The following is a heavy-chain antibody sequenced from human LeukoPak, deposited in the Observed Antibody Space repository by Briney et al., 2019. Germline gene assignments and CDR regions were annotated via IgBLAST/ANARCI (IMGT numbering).Heavy chain of an antibody. J-gene: IGHJ4*02. V-gene: IGHV3-30*18. CDR2: ISYDGSNK. D-gene: IGHD4-17*01. CDR1: GFTFSSYG. CDR3: AKSGYVDFGDYVRIKYFDY. Sequence: PGRSLRLSCAASGFTFSSYGMHWVRQAPGKGLEWVAVISYDGSNKYYADSVKGRFTISRDNSKNTLYLQMNSLRAEDTAVYYCAKSGYVDFGDYVRIKYFDYWGQGTLVTVSS.